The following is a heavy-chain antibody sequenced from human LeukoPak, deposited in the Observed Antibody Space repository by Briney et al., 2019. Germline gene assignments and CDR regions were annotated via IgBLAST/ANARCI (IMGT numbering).Heavy chain of an antibody. Sequence: GGSLRLSCAASGFTFSSYWMHWVRQAPGKGLVWVSRINSDGSSTSYADSVKGRSTISRDNAKNTLYLQMNNLRAEDTAVYYCARACRFGELLCYWGQGTLVTVSS. V-gene: IGHV3-74*01. J-gene: IGHJ4*02. D-gene: IGHD3-10*01. CDR3: ARACRFGELLCY. CDR2: INSDGSST. CDR1: GFTFSSYW.